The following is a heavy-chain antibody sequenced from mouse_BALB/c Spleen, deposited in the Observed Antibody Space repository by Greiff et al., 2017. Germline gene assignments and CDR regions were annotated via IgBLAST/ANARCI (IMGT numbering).Heavy chain of an antibody. Sequence: QVQLQQSGPELVKPGASVKISCKASGYAFSSSWMNWVKQRPGQGLEWIGRIYPGDGDTNYNGKLKGKATLTAEKSSSTAYMQLSSLTSVDSAVYFCARGMGYYFDYWGQGTTLTVSS. CDR2: IYPGDGDT. D-gene: IGHD2-3*01. V-gene: IGHV1-82*01. CDR3: ARGMGYYFDY. J-gene: IGHJ2*01. CDR1: GYAFSSSW.